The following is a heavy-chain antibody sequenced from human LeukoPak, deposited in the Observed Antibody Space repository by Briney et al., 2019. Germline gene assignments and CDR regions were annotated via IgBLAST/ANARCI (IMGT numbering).Heavy chain of an antibody. Sequence: GGSLRLSCAASGFTFSTYWMHWVRQAPGKGQVWVSRINIDGSTTTYADSMKGRFTISRDNAKNTLYLQMNSLRAEDTAVYYCARQWGNDMDVWGQGTTVTVSS. V-gene: IGHV3-74*01. CDR2: INIDGSTT. CDR1: GFTFSTYW. CDR3: ARQWGNDMDV. J-gene: IGHJ6*02. D-gene: IGHD2-8*01.